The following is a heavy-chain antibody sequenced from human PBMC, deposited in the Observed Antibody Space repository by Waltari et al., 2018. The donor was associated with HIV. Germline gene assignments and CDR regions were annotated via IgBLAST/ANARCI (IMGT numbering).Heavy chain of an antibody. CDR2: IWYDGSNV. Sequence: QVQLVESGGGVVQPGRSLRLSCAASGFTFKNYGFHWVRQAPGKGLEWVAFIWYDGSNVFFSDAVKGRFSISRDNSKNTVYLQMNSLRVDDTAVYYCARDFGGTYGPYYFDFWGQGARVTVSS. CDR1: GFTFKNYG. CDR3: ARDFGGTYGPYYFDF. D-gene: IGHD1-7*01. V-gene: IGHV3-33*01. J-gene: IGHJ4*02.